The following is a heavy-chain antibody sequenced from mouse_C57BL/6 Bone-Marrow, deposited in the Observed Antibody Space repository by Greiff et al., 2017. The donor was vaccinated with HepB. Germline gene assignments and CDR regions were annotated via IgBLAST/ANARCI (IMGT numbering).Heavy chain of an antibody. CDR1: GFNIKDDY. V-gene: IGHV14-4*01. CDR2: IDPENGDT. Sequence: EVQLQQSGAELVRPGASVKLSCTASGFNIKDDYMHWVKQRPEQGLEWIGWIDPENGDTEYASKFQGKATITADTSSNTAYLQLSSLTSEDTAVYYCTTASLYFDYWGQGTTLTVSS. CDR3: TTASLYFDY. J-gene: IGHJ2*01.